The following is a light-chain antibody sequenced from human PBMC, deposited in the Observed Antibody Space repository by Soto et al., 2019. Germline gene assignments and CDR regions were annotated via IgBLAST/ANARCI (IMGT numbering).Light chain of an antibody. J-gene: IGKJ2*01. CDR1: QGITTD. CDR2: AAA. Sequence: DIQMTQTPSSLSASVGDRVTITCRASQGITTDFAWYQQKPGNAPKRLIYAAASLQSGVPSRFSGSGSGTEFTLTISSLQPEDFATYYCLRYYSYPYTFGQGTKLEIK. CDR3: LRYYSYPYT. V-gene: IGKV1-17*01.